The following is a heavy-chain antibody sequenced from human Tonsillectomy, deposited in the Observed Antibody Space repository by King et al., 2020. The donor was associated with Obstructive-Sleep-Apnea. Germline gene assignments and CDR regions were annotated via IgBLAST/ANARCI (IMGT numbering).Heavy chain of an antibody. Sequence: QVQLVESGGGVVQPGRSLRLSCAASGVTLSNFALHWVRQAPGKGLEWVAVISYDGETKYYADSVQGRFTISRDNSKNTVYLEVNSLRLEDTAVYFCARPRIRLGGPNIFPPDYWGQGTLVTVSS. J-gene: IGHJ4*02. D-gene: IGHD3-3*02. V-gene: IGHV3-30*04. CDR1: GVTLSNFA. CDR2: ISYDGETK. CDR3: ARPRIRLGGPNIFPPDY.